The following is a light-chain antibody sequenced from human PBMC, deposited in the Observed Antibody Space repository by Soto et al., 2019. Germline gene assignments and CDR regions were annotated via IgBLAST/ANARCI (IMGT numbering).Light chain of an antibody. CDR3: QQYGSSRWT. Sequence: EIVLTQSPGTLSLSPGERATLSCRASQSVSSIYLAWYQQKPGQAPRLLIYGASSRATGIPDRFSGSGSGTDFTLTISRLEPEDFAVYYCQQYGSSRWTFSQGTKV. CDR1: QSVSSIY. J-gene: IGKJ1*01. V-gene: IGKV3-20*01. CDR2: GAS.